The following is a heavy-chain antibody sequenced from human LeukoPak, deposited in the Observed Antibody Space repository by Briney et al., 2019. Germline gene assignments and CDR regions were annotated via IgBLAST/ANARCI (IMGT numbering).Heavy chain of an antibody. V-gene: IGHV1-18*01. CDR2: ISAYNGNT. J-gene: IGHJ6*03. CDR1: GYTFTSYG. CDR3: ARGLYSSSWYRFDYYYYYYMDV. Sequence: ASVKVSCKASGYTFTSYGISWVRQAPGQGLEWMGWISAYNGNTNYAQKLQGRVTMTTDTSTSTAYMELRSLRSDDTAVYYCARGLYSSSWYRFDYYYYYYMDVWGKGTTVTVSS. D-gene: IGHD6-13*01.